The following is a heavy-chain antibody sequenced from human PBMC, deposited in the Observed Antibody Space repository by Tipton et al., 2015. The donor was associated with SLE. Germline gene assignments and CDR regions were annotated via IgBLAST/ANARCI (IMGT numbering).Heavy chain of an antibody. D-gene: IGHD2/OR15-2a*01. CDR3: ARADTFYSSFHI. J-gene: IGHJ3*02. CDR1: GYDFPGYY. V-gene: IGHV5-51*03. CDR2: VYPRDTEV. Sequence: QLVQSGAEVKKAGETLKISCKGSGYDFPGYYIAWVRQTPGKGLEWVGLVYPRDTEVRYSPSFQGHVTVSADNSISTAFLQWDSLKVSDTGVYYCARADTFYSSFHIWGQGTMVTVSS.